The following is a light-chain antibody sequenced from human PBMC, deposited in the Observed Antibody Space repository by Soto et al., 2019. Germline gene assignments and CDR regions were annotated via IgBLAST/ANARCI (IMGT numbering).Light chain of an antibody. CDR2: GNS. CDR1: SSNIGAGYD. CDR3: QSYDSSLSAL. J-gene: IGLJ3*02. Sequence: QSVVTQPPSVSGAPGQRVTISCTGSSSNIGAGYDVHWYQQLPGTAPKLIIYGNSNRPSGVPDRFSGSKSGTSASLAITGLQAEDEADYYCQSYDSSLSALFGGGTKLTVL. V-gene: IGLV1-40*01.